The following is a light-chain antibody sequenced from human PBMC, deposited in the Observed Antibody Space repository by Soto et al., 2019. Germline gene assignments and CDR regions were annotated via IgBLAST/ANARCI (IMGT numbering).Light chain of an antibody. CDR1: SSDVGGYNY. Sequence: LTKPASVSGSAGRAITISCTGTSSDVGGYNYVSWYQQHPGKAPKLMIYDVSNRPSGVSNRFSGSKSGNTASLTISGLQAEDEADYYCSSYTSSSTLYVFGTGTKVTVL. CDR3: SSYTSSSTLYV. J-gene: IGLJ1*01. V-gene: IGLV2-14*01. CDR2: DVS.